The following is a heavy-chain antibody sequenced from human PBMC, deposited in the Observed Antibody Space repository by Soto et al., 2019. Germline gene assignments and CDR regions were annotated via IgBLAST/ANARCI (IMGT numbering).Heavy chain of an antibody. V-gene: IGHV3-33*01. J-gene: IGHJ6*02. CDR1: RLLFSTYD. CDR3: AGEPKGGAYDMDV. CDR2: IWSDASRT. Sequence: QVQLVESGGGVVQPGTSLRLSCAASRLLFSTYDMHWVRQAPGKGLEWVALIWSDASRTFYADSVKGRFTISRDNSKNTLSLQMNSLTGEDTAVYYCAGEPKGGAYDMDVWGQGTTVTVSS. D-gene: IGHD3-16*01.